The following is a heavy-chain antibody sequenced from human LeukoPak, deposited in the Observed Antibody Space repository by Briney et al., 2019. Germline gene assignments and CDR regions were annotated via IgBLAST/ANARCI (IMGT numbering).Heavy chain of an antibody. CDR2: TYYRSKWYY. V-gene: IGHV6-1*01. CDR3: ARGGQVRGSINSFIAFDV. J-gene: IGHJ3*01. Sequence: QTLSLTCAISGDSVSRTDGGWNWIRQSPSRGLEWLGRTYYRSKWYYDDALSVESRISIKPDTSKNQLTLQLNSVTPEDTALYFCARGGQVRGSINSFIAFDVWGQGIMVTVSS. D-gene: IGHD3-10*01. CDR1: GDSVSRTDGG.